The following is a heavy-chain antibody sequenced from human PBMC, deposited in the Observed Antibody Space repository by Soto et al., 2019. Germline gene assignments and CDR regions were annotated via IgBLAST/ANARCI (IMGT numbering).Heavy chain of an antibody. D-gene: IGHD6-19*01. V-gene: IGHV3-23*01. CDR2: ISGSGGST. CDR1: GFTFSSYA. CDR3: AKDSAEQWLGSPDDY. J-gene: IGHJ4*02. Sequence: EVQLLESGGGLVQPGGSLRLSCAASGFTFSSYAMSWVRQAPGKGLEWVSAISGSGGSTYYADSVKGRFTISSDNSRNTLYQQMNSLRAEDTAVYYCAKDSAEQWLGSPDDYWGQGTLVTVSS.